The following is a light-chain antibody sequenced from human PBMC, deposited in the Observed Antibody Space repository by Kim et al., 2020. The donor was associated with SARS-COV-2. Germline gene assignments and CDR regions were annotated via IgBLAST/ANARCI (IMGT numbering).Light chain of an antibody. CDR2: GKN. V-gene: IGLV3-19*01. Sequence: SSELTQDPAVSVALGQTVRITCQGDNLRSSYANWFQQKPGQAPILVIYGKNNRPSGISDRFSGSSSGITASLTITGAQAEDEADYYCNSRDSSNTYVLFGGGTQLTVL. J-gene: IGLJ2*01. CDR3: NSRDSSNTYVL. CDR1: NLRSSY.